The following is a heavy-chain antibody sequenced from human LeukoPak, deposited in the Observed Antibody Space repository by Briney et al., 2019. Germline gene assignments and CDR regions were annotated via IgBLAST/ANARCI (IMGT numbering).Heavy chain of an antibody. CDR2: INAGNGNT. CDR1: GNTFTSYA. V-gene: IGHV1-3*01. Sequence: GASVKVSCKASGNTFTSYAMHWVRQAPGQRLEWMGWINAGNGNTKYSQKFQGRVTISRDTSASTAYMELSSLRSEDTAVYYCARDSDYSNHWFDPSGQGTLVTVSS. CDR3: ARDSDYSNHWFDP. J-gene: IGHJ5*02. D-gene: IGHD4-11*01.